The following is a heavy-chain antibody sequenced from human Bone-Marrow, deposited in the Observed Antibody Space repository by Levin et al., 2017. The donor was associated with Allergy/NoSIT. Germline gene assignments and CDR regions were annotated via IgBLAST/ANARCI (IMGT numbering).Heavy chain of an antibody. CDR2: IYYSGST. D-gene: IGHD3-10*01. J-gene: IGHJ4*02. CDR3: ARLESYYFDY. CDR1: GGSISSYY. Sequence: KASETLSLTCTVSGGSISSYYWSWIRQPPGKGLEWIGYIYYSGSTNYNPSLKSRVTISVDTSKNQFYLKLSSVTAADTAVFYCARLESYYFDYWGQGTLVTVSS. V-gene: IGHV4-59*01.